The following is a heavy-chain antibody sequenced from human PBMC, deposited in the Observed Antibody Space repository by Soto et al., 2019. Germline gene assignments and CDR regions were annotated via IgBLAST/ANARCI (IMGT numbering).Heavy chain of an antibody. Sequence: SETLSLTCTVSGGSISSSSYYWGWIRQPPGKGLEWIGSIYYSGSTYYNPSLKSRVTISVDTSKNQFSLKLSSVTAADTAVYYCARHYDFWSGYYTGTGAVNWFDPWGQGTLVTVSS. CDR3: ARHYDFWSGYYTGTGAVNWFDP. D-gene: IGHD3-3*01. J-gene: IGHJ5*02. V-gene: IGHV4-39*01. CDR1: GGSISSSSYY. CDR2: IYYSGST.